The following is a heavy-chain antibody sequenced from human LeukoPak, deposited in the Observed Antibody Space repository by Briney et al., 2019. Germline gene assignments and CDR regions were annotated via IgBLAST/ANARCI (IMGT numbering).Heavy chain of an antibody. D-gene: IGHD1-26*01. CDR1: GGSISSYY. CDR3: AASLGATGVDY. V-gene: IGHV4-59*01. Sequence: SETLSLTCTVSGGSISSYYWSWIRQPPGKGLEWIGYIYYSGSTNYNPSLKSRVTISVDTSKNQFSLKLSSVTAADTAVYYCAASLGATGVDYWGQGTLVTVSS. CDR2: IYYSGST. J-gene: IGHJ4*02.